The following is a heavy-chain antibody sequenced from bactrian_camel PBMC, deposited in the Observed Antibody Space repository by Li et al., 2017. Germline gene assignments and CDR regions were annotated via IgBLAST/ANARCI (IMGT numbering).Heavy chain of an antibody. D-gene: IGHD5*01. CDR3: AGRDWGTVGSWSDFNF. V-gene: IGHV3S1*01. CDR1: GFTFSRYW. Sequence: HVQLVESGGGSVQPGGSLRLPCAASGFTFSRYWMYWVRQAPGKGLEWVSYIQIDGSSTSYADSVKGRFTISQDNAKNTVYLQMNSLKPEDTAMYYCAGRDWGTVGSWSDFNFWGQGTQVTVS. CDR2: IQIDGSST. J-gene: IGHJ4*01.